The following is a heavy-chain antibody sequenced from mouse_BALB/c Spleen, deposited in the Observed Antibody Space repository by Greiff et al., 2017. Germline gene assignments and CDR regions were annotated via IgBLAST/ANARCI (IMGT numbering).Heavy chain of an antibody. J-gene: IGHJ1*01. V-gene: IGHV1-82*01. Sequence: QVQLQQSGPELVKPGASVKISCKASGYAFSSSWMNWVKQRPGQGLEWIGRIYPGDGDTNYNGKFKGKATLTADKSSSTAYMQLSSLTSVDSAVYFCAKGYNWYFDVWGAGTTVTVSS. CDR3: AKGYNWYFDV. CDR1: GYAFSSSW. CDR2: IYPGDGDT. D-gene: IGHD2-14*01.